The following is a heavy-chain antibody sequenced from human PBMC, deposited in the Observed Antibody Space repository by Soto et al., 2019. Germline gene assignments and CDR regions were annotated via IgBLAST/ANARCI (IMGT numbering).Heavy chain of an antibody. Sequence: QVQLVQSGAEVKKPGSSVKVSCEASGATLDTFINYGITWLRRAPGQGLEWMGGIIPVFGTAHYAQKFQVRLSIRTDESTRKAYMELSSLRSEETAVYYCARGAATKILVVMYDVLEIWRQGTMVTVCS. V-gene: IGHV1-69*05. CDR3: ARGAATKILVVMYDVLEI. D-gene: IGHD3-22*01. J-gene: IGHJ3*02. CDR2: IIPVFGTA. CDR1: GATLDTFINYG.